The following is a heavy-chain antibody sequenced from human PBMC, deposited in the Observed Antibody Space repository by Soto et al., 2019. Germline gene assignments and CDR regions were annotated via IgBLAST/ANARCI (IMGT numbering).Heavy chain of an antibody. V-gene: IGHV1-69*13. CDR2: IIPIFGTA. CDR1: GGTFSSYA. Sequence: SVKVSCKASGGTFSSYAISWVRQAPGQGLEWMGGIIPIFGTANYAQKFQGRATITADESTSTAYMELSSLRSEDTAVYYCASPVDYYDSSGSPLYGMDVWGQGTTVTVSS. CDR3: ASPVDYYDSSGSPLYGMDV. J-gene: IGHJ6*02. D-gene: IGHD3-22*01.